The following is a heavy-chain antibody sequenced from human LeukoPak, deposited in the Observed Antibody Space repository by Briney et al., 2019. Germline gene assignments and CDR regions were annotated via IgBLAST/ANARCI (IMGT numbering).Heavy chain of an antibody. CDR1: GFTFSNAW. CDR3: YLGIATSGLQH. CDR2: IKSKTDGGTT. D-gene: IGHD6-13*01. J-gene: IGHJ1*01. Sequence: PGGSLRLSCAASGFTFSNAWMSWVRQAPGKGLEWVGRIKSKTDGGTTDYAAPVKGRFTISRDDSKNTLYLQMNSLKIEDTAVHYCYLGIATSGLQHWGQGTLVTVSS. V-gene: IGHV3-15*01.